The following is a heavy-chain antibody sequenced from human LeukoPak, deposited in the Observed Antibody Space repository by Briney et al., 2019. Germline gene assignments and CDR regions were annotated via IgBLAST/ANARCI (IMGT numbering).Heavy chain of an antibody. CDR2: IYYSGST. D-gene: IGHD2-2*01. J-gene: IGHJ3*02. V-gene: IGHV4-59*01. CDR1: GGSISSYY. Sequence: PSETLSLTCTVSGGSISSYYWSWIRQPPGKGLEWIGYIYYSGSTNYNPSLKSRVTISVDTSKNQFSLKLSSVTAADTAVYYCARATSAXXXDHDAFDIXGQGTMVTV. CDR3: ARATSAXXXDHDAFDI.